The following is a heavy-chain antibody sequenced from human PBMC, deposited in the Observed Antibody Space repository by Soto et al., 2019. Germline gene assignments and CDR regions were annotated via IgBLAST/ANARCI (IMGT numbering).Heavy chain of an antibody. Sequence: EVQVVESGGDLVQPGGSLRLSCAASGFTIRNYAMSWVRQAPGKALEWVSGISGGSDRTYYADSVKGRFTIFTDNSKNTLYLQMSSLRVEDTAVYHCEGSWTWGQGTMVTVSS. V-gene: IGHV3-23*04. D-gene: IGHD5-12*01. J-gene: IGHJ3*01. CDR1: GFTIRNYA. CDR2: ISGGSDRT. CDR3: EGSWT.